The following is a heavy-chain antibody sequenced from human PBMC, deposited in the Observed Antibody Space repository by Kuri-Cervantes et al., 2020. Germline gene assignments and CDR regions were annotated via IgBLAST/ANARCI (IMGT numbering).Heavy chain of an antibody. D-gene: IGHD6-19*01. CDR2: INHRGST. CDR3: ARDADFQWPDAFDI. V-gene: IGHV4-34*01. J-gene: IGHJ3*02. Sequence: SQTLSLTCAVNGGSFSGYSWTWIRQPPGKGLEWIGEINHRGSTNYNPSLKSRVTISVDTSKNQFSLKLSSVTAADTAVYYCARDADFQWPDAFDIWGQGTMVTVSS. CDR1: GGSFSGYS.